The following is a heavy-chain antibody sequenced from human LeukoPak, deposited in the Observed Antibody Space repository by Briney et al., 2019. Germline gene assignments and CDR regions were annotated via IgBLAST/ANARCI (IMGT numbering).Heavy chain of an antibody. J-gene: IGHJ4*02. V-gene: IGHV1-8*01. CDR1: GYTFTSYD. CDR3: ARGGGYSSGWYNDGY. CDR2: MNPNSGNT. D-gene: IGHD6-19*01. Sequence: ASVRVSCKASGYTFTSYDINWVRQATGQGLEWMGWMNPNSGNTGYARKFQGRVTMTRNTSISTAYMELSSLRSEDTAVYYCARGGGYSSGWYNDGYWGQGTLVTVSS.